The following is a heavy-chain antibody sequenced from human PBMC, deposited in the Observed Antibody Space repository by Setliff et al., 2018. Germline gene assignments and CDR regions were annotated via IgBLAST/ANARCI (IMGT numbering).Heavy chain of an antibody. CDR1: GYTFSHSG. V-gene: IGHV1-18*01. CDR3: ARDADHYDTDENPIFDY. Sequence: ASVKVSCKASGYTFSHSGITWVRQAPGQGLEWMGWISAYTGNTNYAPKLQGRVTMTTDASTSTAYMELRGLTSDDTAMYYCARDADHYDTDENPIFDYWGQGTPVTVSS. CDR2: ISAYTGNT. J-gene: IGHJ4*02. D-gene: IGHD3-9*01.